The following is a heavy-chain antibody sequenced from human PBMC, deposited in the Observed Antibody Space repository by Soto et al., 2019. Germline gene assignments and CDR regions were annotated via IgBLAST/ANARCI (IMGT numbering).Heavy chain of an antibody. CDR3: AREFCLSRTCYLGHAMDV. V-gene: IGHV1-2*02. CDR2: INPKNGGT. Sequence: ASVKVSCKASGYAFTGFYIHWVRQAPGQGLEWMGWINPKNGGTNYAQRFQGRVTMTRDTPISTAYMELSSLRSDDTAVYHCAREFCLSRTCYLGHAMDVWGQGTTLTVSS. CDR1: GYAFTGFY. J-gene: IGHJ6*02. D-gene: IGHD2-15*01.